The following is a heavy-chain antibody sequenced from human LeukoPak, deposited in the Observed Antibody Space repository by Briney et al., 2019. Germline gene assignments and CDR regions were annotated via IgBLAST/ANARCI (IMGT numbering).Heavy chain of an antibody. V-gene: IGHV4-59*01. CDR1: VGSISSYY. D-gene: IGHD6-13*01. CDR2: IYYSGST. Sequence: KPSETLSLTCTVSVGSISSYYWSWIRQPPGKGLEWIGYIYYSGSTNYNPSLKSRVTISVDTSKNQFSLKLSSVTAADTAVYYCARDLGIAAAGIVPYYWGQGTLVTVS. CDR3: ARDLGIAAAGIVPYY. J-gene: IGHJ4*02.